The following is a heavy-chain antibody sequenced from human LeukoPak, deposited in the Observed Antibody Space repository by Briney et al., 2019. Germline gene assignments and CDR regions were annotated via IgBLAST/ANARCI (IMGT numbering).Heavy chain of an antibody. D-gene: IGHD3-22*01. V-gene: IGHV3-15*07. Sequence: GGSLRLSCAASGFTFSNAWMNWVRQAPGKGLEWVGRIKSKTDGGTTDYAAPVKGRFTISRDDSKNTLYLQMNSLKTEDTAVYYCTTETYYYDSSSYPRRVAGDYWGQGTLVTVSS. J-gene: IGHJ4*02. CDR1: GFTFSNAW. CDR3: TTETYYYDSSSYPRRVAGDY. CDR2: IKSKTDGGTT.